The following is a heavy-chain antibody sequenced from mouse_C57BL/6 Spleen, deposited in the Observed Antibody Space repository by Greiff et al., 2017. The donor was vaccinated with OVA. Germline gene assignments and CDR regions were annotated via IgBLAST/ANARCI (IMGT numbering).Heavy chain of an antibody. V-gene: IGHV1-80*01. CDR1: GYAFSSYW. Sequence: GASVKIYCKASGYAFSSYWMNWVKQRPGKGLEWIGQIYPGDGDTNYNGKFKGKATLTADKSSSTAYMQLSSLTSEDSAVYFCARYGDGYYAWFAYWGQGTLVTVSA. D-gene: IGHD2-3*01. CDR3: ARYGDGYYAWFAY. J-gene: IGHJ3*01. CDR2: IYPGDGDT.